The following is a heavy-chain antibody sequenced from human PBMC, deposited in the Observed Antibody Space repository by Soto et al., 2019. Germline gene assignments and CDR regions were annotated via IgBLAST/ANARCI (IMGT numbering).Heavy chain of an antibody. V-gene: IGHV1-69*01. Sequence: QVQLVQSGAEVKKPGSSVKVSCKASGGTFSSYAISWVRQAPGQGLEWMGGIIPIFGTANYAQKFQGRVTITADESTSTAYMELSRLRSEDTSVYYCAESGDYDSSGCSDGGWYFDLWGRGTLVTVSS. J-gene: IGHJ2*01. D-gene: IGHD3-22*01. CDR1: GGTFSSYA. CDR2: IIPIFGTA. CDR3: AESGDYDSSGCSDGGWYFDL.